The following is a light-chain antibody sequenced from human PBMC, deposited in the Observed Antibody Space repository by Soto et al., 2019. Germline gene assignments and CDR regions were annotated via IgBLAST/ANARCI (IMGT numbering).Light chain of an antibody. CDR3: QQYNTWPPLT. Sequence: EIVMTQSPATLSVSPGERANLSCRASQSVSSNLAWYQQKPGQAPRLLIYGASTRATGIPARFSGSGSGTEFTLTISSLQSEDFAVYYCQQYNTWPPLTFGGGTKVEIK. J-gene: IGKJ4*01. V-gene: IGKV3-15*01. CDR1: QSVSSN. CDR2: GAS.